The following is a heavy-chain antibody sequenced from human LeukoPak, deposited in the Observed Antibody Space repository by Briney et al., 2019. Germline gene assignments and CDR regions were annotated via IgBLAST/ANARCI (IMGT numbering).Heavy chain of an antibody. V-gene: IGHV3-74*01. D-gene: IGHD5-12*01. CDR2: INSDVSRS. CDR1: GFTFSSYW. CDR3: TTGLGRSGYDGYYFDY. Sequence: GGSLRLSCAAAGFTFSSYWMEWVRQGPGKGLGWDSLINSDVSRSSYADSVRGRFTITRDNAKNTLFLQMNSLTAEDTAVYYCTTGLGRSGYDGYYFDYWGQGTLVTVSS. J-gene: IGHJ4*02.